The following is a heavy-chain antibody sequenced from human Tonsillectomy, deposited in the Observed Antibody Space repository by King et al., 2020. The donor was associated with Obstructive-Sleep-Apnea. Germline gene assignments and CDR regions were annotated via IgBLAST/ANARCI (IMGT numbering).Heavy chain of an antibody. Sequence: QLVQSGGGVVQPGRSLRLSCAASGFTFSSYAMHWVRQAPGKGLEWGAVISYDGSNKYYADSVKGRFTISRDNSKNTLYLQMNSLRAEDTAVYYCARVDSSAYFDYWGQGTLVTVSS. CDR2: ISYDGSNK. D-gene: IGHD6-19*01. J-gene: IGHJ4*02. CDR3: ARVDSSAYFDY. CDR1: GFTFSSYA. V-gene: IGHV3-30*04.